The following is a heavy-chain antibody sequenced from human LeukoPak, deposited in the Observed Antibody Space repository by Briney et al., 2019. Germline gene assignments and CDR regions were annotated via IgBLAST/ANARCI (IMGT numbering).Heavy chain of an antibody. J-gene: IGHJ4*01. CDR2: ISYDGSNK. Sequence: GGSLRLSCAASGFTFSSYGMHRVRQAPGKGLEWVAVISYDGSNKYYADSVKGRFTISRDNSKNTLDLQMNSLRAEDTAVYYCARTYGSGSYHKADYWGRGTLVTVSS. CDR1: GFTFSSYG. V-gene: IGHV3-30*03. CDR3: ARTYGSGSYHKADY. D-gene: IGHD3-10*01.